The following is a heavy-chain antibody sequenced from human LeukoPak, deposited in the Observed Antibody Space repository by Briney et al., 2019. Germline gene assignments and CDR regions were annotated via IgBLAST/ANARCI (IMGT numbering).Heavy chain of an antibody. Sequence: SETLSLTCTVSGGSISSSSYYWGWIRQPPGKGLEWIGSIYYSGSTYYNPSLKSRVTISVDTSKNQFSLKLSSVTAADTAVYYCARVMLSYYYGSGSYYTHGGGFDPWGQGTLVTVSS. V-gene: IGHV4-39*07. J-gene: IGHJ5*02. CDR1: GGSISSSSYY. D-gene: IGHD3-10*01. CDR3: ARVMLSYYYGSGSYYTHGGGFDP. CDR2: IYYSGST.